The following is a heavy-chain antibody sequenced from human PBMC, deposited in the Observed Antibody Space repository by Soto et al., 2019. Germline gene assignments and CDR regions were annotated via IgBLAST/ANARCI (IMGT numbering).Heavy chain of an antibody. CDR1: GGCISSGCFY. Sequence: SETLSLTCSVSGGCISSGCFYWTWIREHPGKGLEWMGFIYDIGSTYYNASLKSRVTISGGTSKNQFSLKLSSVTSADTALYYFELSPMRTGGNYYYGMDAWGQGITVTVAS. CDR3: ELSPMRTGGNYYYGMDA. J-gene: IGHJ6*02. CDR2: IYDIGST. D-gene: IGHD2-8*01. V-gene: IGHV4-31*07.